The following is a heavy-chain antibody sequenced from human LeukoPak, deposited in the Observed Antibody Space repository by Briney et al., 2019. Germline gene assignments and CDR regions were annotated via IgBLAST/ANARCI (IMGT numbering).Heavy chain of an antibody. J-gene: IGHJ1*01. CDR3: ASLSPIAVAGTGF. D-gene: IGHD6-19*01. V-gene: IGHV4-4*02. Sequence: PSETLSLTCAVSGGSISSSNWWSWVRQPPGKGLEWIGEIYHSGSTNYNPSLKSRVTISVDKSKNQFSLKLSSVTAADTAVYYCASLSPIAVAGTGFWGQGTLVTVSS. CDR1: GGSISSSNW. CDR2: IYHSGST.